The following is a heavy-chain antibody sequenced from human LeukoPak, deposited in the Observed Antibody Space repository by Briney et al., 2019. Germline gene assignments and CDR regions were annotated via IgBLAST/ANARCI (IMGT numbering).Heavy chain of an antibody. CDR1: GGSISSTSYY. V-gene: IGHV4-39*06. CDR3: ARSIIGTRSKFDY. Sequence: SETLSLTCTVSGGSISSTSYYWGWIRQPPGKGLEWIGSIYYSGGTYYNPSLKSRVTISLDTSKNQFALKLSSVTAADTAVYYCARSIIGTRSKFDYWGQGTLVTVSS. J-gene: IGHJ4*02. D-gene: IGHD1/OR15-1a*01. CDR2: IYYSGGT.